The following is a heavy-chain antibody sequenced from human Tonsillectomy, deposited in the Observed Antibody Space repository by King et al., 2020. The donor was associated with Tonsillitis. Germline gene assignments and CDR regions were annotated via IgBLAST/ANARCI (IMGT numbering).Heavy chain of an antibody. CDR1: GFSLSTSGMC. Sequence: VTLKESGPALVKPTQTLTLTRTFSGFSLSTSGMCVSWIRQPPGKALEWLALIDWDDDKYYSTSLKTRLTISKDTSKNQVVLTMTNMDPVDTATYYCARIADYYDSSGYDPWFDPWGQGTLVTVSS. V-gene: IGHV2-70*01. D-gene: IGHD3-22*01. CDR2: IDWDDDK. CDR3: ARIADYYDSSGYDPWFDP. J-gene: IGHJ5*02.